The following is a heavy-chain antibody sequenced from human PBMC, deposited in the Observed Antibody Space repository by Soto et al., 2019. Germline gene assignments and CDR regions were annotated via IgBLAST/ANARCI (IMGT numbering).Heavy chain of an antibody. CDR2: INAGNGNA. Sequence: GASVKVSCKASGYTFTSYAMHWVRQAPGQRLEWMGWINAGNGNAKYSQKFQGRVTITRDTSASTAYMELSSLRSEDTAVYYCARDKGGYDYGDYEAYYYYYGMDVWGQGTTVTVSS. D-gene: IGHD4-17*01. CDR3: ARDKGGYDYGDYEAYYYYYGMDV. V-gene: IGHV1-3*01. CDR1: GYTFTSYA. J-gene: IGHJ6*02.